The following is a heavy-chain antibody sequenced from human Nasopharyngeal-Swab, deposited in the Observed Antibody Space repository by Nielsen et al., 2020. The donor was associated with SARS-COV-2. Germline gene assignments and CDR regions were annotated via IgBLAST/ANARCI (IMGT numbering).Heavy chain of an antibody. D-gene: IGHD6-6*01. CDR3: ARSAARSWFDP. CDR1: GFTFSSYW. CDR2: IKQDGSEK. J-gene: IGHJ5*02. V-gene: IGHV3-7*01. Sequence: GESLMISCAASGFTFSSYWMSWVRQAPGKGLEWVANIKQDGSEKYYVDSVKGRFTISRDNAKNSLYLQMNSLRAEDTAVYYCARSAARSWFDPWGQGTLVTVSS.